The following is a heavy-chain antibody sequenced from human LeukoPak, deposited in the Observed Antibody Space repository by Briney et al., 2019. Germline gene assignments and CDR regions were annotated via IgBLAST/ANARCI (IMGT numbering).Heavy chain of an antibody. J-gene: IGHJ4*02. CDR1: GFTFSSYW. CDR2: IKQDGSEK. Sequence: PGGSLRLSCAASGFTFSSYWMSWVRQAPGKGLEWVANIKQDGSEKYYVDSVKGRFTISRGNAKNSLYLQMNSLRAEDTAVYYCARDAPYYDFWSGYPYFDYWGQGTLVTVSS. D-gene: IGHD3-3*01. V-gene: IGHV3-7*01. CDR3: ARDAPYYDFWSGYPYFDY.